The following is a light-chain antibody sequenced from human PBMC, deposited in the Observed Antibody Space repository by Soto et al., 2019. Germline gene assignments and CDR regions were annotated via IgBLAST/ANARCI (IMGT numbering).Light chain of an antibody. CDR2: SND. V-gene: IGLV1-44*01. CDR1: SSNIGSNS. Sequence: QSVLTQPPSASGTPGQRVTISCSGSSSNIGSNSVNWYQQLPGTAPKLLIYSNDQRPSGVPDRFSGSKSGTSASLAIGGLQSEDEADYYCSSYTTSSSYVFGTGTKVTVL. J-gene: IGLJ1*01. CDR3: SSYTTSSSYV.